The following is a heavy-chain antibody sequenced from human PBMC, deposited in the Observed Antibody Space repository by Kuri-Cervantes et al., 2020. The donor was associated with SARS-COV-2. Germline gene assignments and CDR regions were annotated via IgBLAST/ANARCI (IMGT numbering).Heavy chain of an antibody. CDR1: GYTFTSYD. Sequence: ASVKVSCKASGYTFTSYDINWVRQATGQGLEWMGRMNPNSGNTGYAQKFQGRVTMTRDTSTSTVYMELSSLRSEDTAVYYCARDAQPSTFDRYYDSSGYYYGVAFDIWGQGTMVTVSS. V-gene: IGHV1-8*02. CDR2: MNPNSGNT. J-gene: IGHJ3*02. CDR3: ARDAQPSTFDRYYDSSGYYYGVAFDI. D-gene: IGHD3-22*01.